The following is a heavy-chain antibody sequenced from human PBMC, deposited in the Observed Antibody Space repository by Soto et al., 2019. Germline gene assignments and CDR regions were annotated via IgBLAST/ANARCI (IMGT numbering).Heavy chain of an antibody. D-gene: IGHD3-22*01. CDR3: ARGSYYYDSSGYYHD. V-gene: IGHV4-30-4*01. J-gene: IGHJ4*02. CDR2: IYYSGST. Sequence: SETLSLTCTVSGGSISSGDYYWSWIRQPPGKGLEWIGYIYYSGSTYYNPSLKSRVTISVDTSKNQFSLKLSSVTAADTAVYYCARGSYYYDSSGYYHDWGQGTVVTVSS. CDR1: GGSISSGDYY.